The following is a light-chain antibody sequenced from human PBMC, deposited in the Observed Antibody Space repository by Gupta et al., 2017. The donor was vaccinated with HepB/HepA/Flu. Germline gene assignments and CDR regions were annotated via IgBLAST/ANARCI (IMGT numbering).Light chain of an antibody. J-gene: IGLJ1*01. CDR1: SSNIGSNF. CDR2: ENN. CDR3: ATWEYNLNAGGV. Sequence: QSVLTQPPSVSAAPGQKVTLSCSGSSSNIGSNFVSWYQQLPGTAPKLLIYENNKRPSGIPDRFSGSKSGTSATLGITGLQTGDEADYYCATWEYNLNAGGVFGTGTKVTVL. V-gene: IGLV1-51*02.